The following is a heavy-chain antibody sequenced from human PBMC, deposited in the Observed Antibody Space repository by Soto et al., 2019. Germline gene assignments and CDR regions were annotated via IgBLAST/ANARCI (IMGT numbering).Heavy chain of an antibody. J-gene: IGHJ6*03. D-gene: IGHD2-15*01. CDR1: GFTFSSYA. CDR3: AKGLGYFSVTGRSEPGRYFYYYMDA. Sequence: EVQLLESGGGLVQPGGSLRLSCAASGFTFSSYAMSWVRQAPGKGLEWVSAISGSGGSTYYADSVKGRFTISRDNSKNTLYLTMTSLSAEDTAVSYWAKGLGYFSVTGRSEPGRYFYYYMDAWAKGPRSPSP. CDR2: ISGSGGST. V-gene: IGHV3-23*01.